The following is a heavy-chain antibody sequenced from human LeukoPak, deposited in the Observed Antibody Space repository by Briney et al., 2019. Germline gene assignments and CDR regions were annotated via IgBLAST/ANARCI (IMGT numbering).Heavy chain of an antibody. D-gene: IGHD3-22*01. V-gene: IGHV4-34*01. J-gene: IGHJ4*02. CDR1: GGSFSGYY. CDR3: ARVRPDSSGYYHTKVFDY. Sequence: SETLSLTCAVCGGSFSGYYWSWIRQPPGKGLEWIGEINHSGSTNYNPSLKSRVTISVDTSKNQFSLKLSSVTAADTAVYYCARVRPDSSGYYHTKVFDYWGQGTLVTVSS. CDR2: INHSGST.